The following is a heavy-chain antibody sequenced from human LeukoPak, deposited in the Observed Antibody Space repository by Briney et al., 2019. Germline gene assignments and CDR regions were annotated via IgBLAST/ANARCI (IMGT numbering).Heavy chain of an antibody. V-gene: IGHV3-30*03. CDR2: ISYDGSNK. CDR1: GVTFSSYG. CDR3: ARQDCSGGSCYLDY. D-gene: IGHD2-15*01. J-gene: IGHJ4*02. Sequence: GGSLRLSCAASGVTFSSYGMHWVRQAPGKGLEWVAVISYDGSNKYYADSVKGRFTISRDNSKNTLYLQMNSLRTEDTAAYYCARQDCSGGSCYLDYWGQGTLVTVSS.